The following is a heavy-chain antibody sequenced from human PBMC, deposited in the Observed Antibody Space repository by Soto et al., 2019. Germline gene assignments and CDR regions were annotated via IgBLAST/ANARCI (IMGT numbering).Heavy chain of an antibody. D-gene: IGHD3-3*01. CDR2: INPNSGGT. CDR1: GYTFTGYY. V-gene: IGHV1-2*04. Sequence: ASVKVSCKASGYTFTGYYMHWVRQAPGQGLEWMGWINPNSGGTNYAQKFQGWVTMTRDTSISTAYMELSRLRSDDTAVYYCARDSSPLPYYDFWSGRVSAFDIWGQGTMVTVSS. J-gene: IGHJ3*02. CDR3: ARDSSPLPYYDFWSGRVSAFDI.